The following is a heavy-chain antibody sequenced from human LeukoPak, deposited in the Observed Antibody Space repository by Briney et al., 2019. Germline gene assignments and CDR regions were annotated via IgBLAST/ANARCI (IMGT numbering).Heavy chain of an antibody. CDR2: IIPIFGTA. Sequence: SVKVSCKASGGTFSSYAISWVRQAPGQGLEWMGGIIPIFGTANYAQKFQGRVTITADESASTAYMELSSLRSEDTAVYYCATEKVYCSSTSCYRRYFDYWGQGTLVTVSS. J-gene: IGHJ4*02. D-gene: IGHD2-2*01. V-gene: IGHV1-69*13. CDR1: GGTFSSYA. CDR3: ATEKVYCSSTSCYRRYFDY.